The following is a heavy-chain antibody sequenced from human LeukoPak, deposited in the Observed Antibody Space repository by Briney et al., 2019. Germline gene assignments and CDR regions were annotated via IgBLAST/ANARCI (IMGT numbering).Heavy chain of an antibody. V-gene: IGHV4-4*07. CDR3: ARDLIAAAGTQAYYYGTDV. Sequence: PSETLSLTCTVAGGSISSNYWTWIRQPAGKGLEWIGLIYTNGSTNYNPSLKSRVTMSVDMSKNQFSLKLNSVTAAATDVYYCARDLIAAAGTQAYYYGTDVWGQGTTVTVSS. D-gene: IGHD6-13*01. CDR2: IYTNGST. CDR1: GGSISSNY. J-gene: IGHJ6*02.